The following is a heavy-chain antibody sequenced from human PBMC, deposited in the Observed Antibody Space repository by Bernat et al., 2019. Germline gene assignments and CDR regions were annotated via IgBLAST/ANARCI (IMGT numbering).Heavy chain of an antibody. D-gene: IGHD6-6*01. CDR3: ARLPNRLIAARYYFDY. V-gene: IGHV4-39*01. CDR1: GGSISSSSYY. CDR2: IYYSGST. Sequence: QLQLQESGPGLVKPSETLSLTCTVSGGSISSSSYYWGWIRQPPGKGLEWIGSIYYSGSTYYNPYLKSRVTISLDTSKNQFSLKLSAVTAADTAVYYCARLPNRLIAARYYFDYWGQGTLVTVSS. J-gene: IGHJ4*02.